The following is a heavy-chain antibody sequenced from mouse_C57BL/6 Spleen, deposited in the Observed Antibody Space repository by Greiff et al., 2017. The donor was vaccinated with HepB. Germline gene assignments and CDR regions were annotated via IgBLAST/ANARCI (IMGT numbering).Heavy chain of an antibody. CDR2: IYPGDGDT. V-gene: IGHV1-80*01. D-gene: IGHD1-1*01. J-gene: IGHJ2*01. CDR3: ARISGSSYAFDY. Sequence: QVHVKQSGAELVKPGASVKISCKASGYAFSSYWMNWVKQRPGKGLEWIGQIYPGDGDTNYNGKFKGKATLTADKSSSTAYMQLSSLTSEDSAVYFCARISGSSYAFDYWGQGTTLTVSS. CDR1: GYAFSSYW.